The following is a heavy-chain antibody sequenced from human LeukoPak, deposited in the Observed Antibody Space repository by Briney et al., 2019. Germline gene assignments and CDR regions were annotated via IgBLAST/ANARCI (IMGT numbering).Heavy chain of an antibody. J-gene: IGHJ4*02. CDR3: ARDSTVAGISY. V-gene: IGHV4-59*12. CDR2: IYYSGST. Sequence: PSETLSLTCTVSGGSISSYYWSWIRQPPGKGLEWIGYIYYSGSTNYDPSLKSRVTISVDTSKNQFSLKLSSVTAADTAVYYCARDSTVAGISYWGQGTLVTVSS. D-gene: IGHD6-19*01. CDR1: GGSISSYY.